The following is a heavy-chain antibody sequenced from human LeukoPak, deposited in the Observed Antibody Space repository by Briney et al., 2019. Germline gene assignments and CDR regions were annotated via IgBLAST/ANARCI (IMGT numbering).Heavy chain of an antibody. D-gene: IGHD2-15*01. J-gene: IGHJ4*02. CDR3: ARAPHPYCSGGNCIYFDY. Sequence: PGGSLRLSCEASGFTFSSYSINWVRQAPGKGLEWISYISTSTTTIYYADSVKGRFTPSRDNAKKSLHLQMNSLRAEDTAVYYCARAPHPYCSGGNCIYFDYWGQGTLVTVSS. V-gene: IGHV3-48*04. CDR1: GFTFSSYS. CDR2: ISTSTTTI.